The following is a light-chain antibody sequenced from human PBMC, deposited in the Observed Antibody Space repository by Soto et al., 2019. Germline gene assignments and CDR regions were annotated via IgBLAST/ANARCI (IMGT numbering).Light chain of an antibody. J-gene: IGLJ1*01. CDR3: GSWDSSLSAYV. CDR2: DDN. CDR1: SSNIGGNS. V-gene: IGLV1-51*01. Sequence: QSALTQPPSVSAAPGQKATISCSGSSSNIGGNSVSWYQQLPGTAPKLLIYDDNKRPSGIPDRFSGSKSGTSATLGITGFQTGDEADYYCGSWDSSLSAYVFGTGTKVTV.